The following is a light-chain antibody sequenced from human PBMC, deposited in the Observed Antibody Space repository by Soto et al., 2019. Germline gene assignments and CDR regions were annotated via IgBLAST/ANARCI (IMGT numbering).Light chain of an antibody. CDR3: QPYDNRPLT. CDR2: DTS. CDR1: QGIGYT. J-gene: IGKJ4*01. V-gene: IGKV3-15*01. Sequence: EVDKILYPVTLSVSRGEGATPACRASQGIGYTLAWYQHKPGQTPRLLIYDTSTRATRAPTRFSGSRSSAEFTLTITSLQSEYFEVYSCQPYDNRPLT.